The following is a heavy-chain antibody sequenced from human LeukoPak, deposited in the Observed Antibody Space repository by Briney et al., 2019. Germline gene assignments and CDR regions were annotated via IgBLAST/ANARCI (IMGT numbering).Heavy chain of an antibody. CDR2: MNPNSGNT. CDR1: GYTFTSYD. Sequence: ASVKVSCKASGYTFTSYDINWVRQATGQGLEWMGWMNPNSGNTGYAQKFQGRVTMTRNTSISTAYMGLSSLRSEDPAVYYCARKGTIAARPGWFDPWGQGTLVTVSS. J-gene: IGHJ5*02. CDR3: ARKGTIAARPGWFDP. V-gene: IGHV1-8*01. D-gene: IGHD6-6*01.